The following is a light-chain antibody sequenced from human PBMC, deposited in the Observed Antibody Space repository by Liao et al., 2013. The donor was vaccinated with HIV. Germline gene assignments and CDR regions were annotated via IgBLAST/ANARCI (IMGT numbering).Light chain of an antibody. V-gene: IGLV3-25*03. Sequence: SYVLTQPPSVSVSPGQTASIICSGDNLGDKSVSWYQQKPGQSPVLVIYQDRKRPLGIPERFSGSSSGTTVTLTISGVQAEDEADYYCQSADSSGTYQVFGGGTKLTVL. J-gene: IGLJ3*02. CDR2: QDR. CDR3: QSADSSGTYQV. CDR1: NLGDKS.